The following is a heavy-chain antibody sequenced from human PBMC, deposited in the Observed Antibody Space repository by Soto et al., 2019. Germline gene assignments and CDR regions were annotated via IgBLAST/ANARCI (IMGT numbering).Heavy chain of an antibody. CDR2: IYAANSET. D-gene: IGHD1-7*01. V-gene: IGHV5-51*01. CDR1: GYSFSTYW. J-gene: IGHJ5*02. Sequence: GESLKISCEASGYSFSTYWIGWVRQMPGKGLEWVGLIYAANSETRYSPSFQGQATLSVDKSINTAYLQWSSLKASDTAIYYCGRHPPTPAHNGYLDPLGQGTLVTVSS. CDR3: GRHPPTPAHNGYLDP.